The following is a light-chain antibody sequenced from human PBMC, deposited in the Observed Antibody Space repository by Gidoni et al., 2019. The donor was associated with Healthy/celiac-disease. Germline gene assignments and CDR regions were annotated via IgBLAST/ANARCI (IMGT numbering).Light chain of an antibody. J-gene: IGKJ5*01. CDR1: QDISNY. Sequence: DIQMTQSPSSLSASVGDRVTITCQASQDISNYLNWYQQKPGKAPKPLIYDASNLETGVPSRFSGSGSGTDFTFTISSLQPEDIATYYCQQYDNLPTFGQGTRLEIK. CDR3: QQYDNLPT. V-gene: IGKV1-33*01. CDR2: DAS.